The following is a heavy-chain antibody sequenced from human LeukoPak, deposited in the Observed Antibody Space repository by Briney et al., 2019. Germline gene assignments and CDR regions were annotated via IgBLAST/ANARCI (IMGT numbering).Heavy chain of an antibody. J-gene: IGHJ4*02. CDR3: ARDYDSSGYVDY. Sequence: RASVKVSCKASGYTFTGYYMHWVRQTPGQGLEWMGWINPNSGGTNYAQKFQGRVTMTRDTSISTAYMELSRLRSDDTAVYYCARDYDSSGYVDYWGQGTLVTVSS. CDR1: GYTFTGYY. D-gene: IGHD3-22*01. CDR2: INPNSGGT. V-gene: IGHV1-2*02.